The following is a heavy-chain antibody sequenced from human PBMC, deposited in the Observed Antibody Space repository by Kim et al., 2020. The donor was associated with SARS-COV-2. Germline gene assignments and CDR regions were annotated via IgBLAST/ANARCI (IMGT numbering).Heavy chain of an antibody. D-gene: IGHD6-6*01. Sequence: DSVKDRFTISRDNAKNSLYLQMNGLRAEDTAVYYCARDVPYSSSSHAFDIWGQGTMVTVSS. J-gene: IGHJ3*02. CDR3: ARDVPYSSSSHAFDI. V-gene: IGHV3-21*01.